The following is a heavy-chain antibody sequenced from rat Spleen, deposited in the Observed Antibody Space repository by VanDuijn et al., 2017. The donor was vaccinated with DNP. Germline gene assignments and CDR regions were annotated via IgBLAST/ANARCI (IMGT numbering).Heavy chain of an antibody. D-gene: IGHD5-1*01. J-gene: IGHJ2*01. CDR1: GFIFSDYY. Sequence: EVKLVESGGGLVQPGRSLKLSCAASGFIFSDYYMAWVRQAPKKGLEWVATISTSGSRTYYPDSVKGRFTISRDNAKSSLYLQMNSLKSEDTATYYCARQGLTGSSLDYWGQGVMVTVSS. CDR2: ISTSGSRT. V-gene: IGHV5-7*01. CDR3: ARQGLTGSSLDY.